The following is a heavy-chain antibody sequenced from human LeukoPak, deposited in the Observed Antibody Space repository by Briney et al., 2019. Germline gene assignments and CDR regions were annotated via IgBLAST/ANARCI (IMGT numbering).Heavy chain of an antibody. D-gene: IGHD3-9*01. CDR3: AGYSQLRYFDWLLSSTVDY. Sequence: SQTLSLTCTISGASTSSRGYYWTWVRQHSGKGLEWIGYIYHTGTTYYNPSLKSRVTISVDTSKNQFSLKLSSVTAADTAVYYCAGYSQLRYFDWLLSSTVDYWGQGTLVTVSS. CDR2: IYHTGTT. CDR1: GASTSSRGYY. V-gene: IGHV4-31*03. J-gene: IGHJ4*02.